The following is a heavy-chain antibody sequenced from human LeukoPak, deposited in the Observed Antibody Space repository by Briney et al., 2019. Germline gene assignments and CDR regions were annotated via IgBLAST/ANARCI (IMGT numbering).Heavy chain of an antibody. CDR2: IGTPGDT. Sequence: GGSLRLSCAASGFTLSGSDMHWVRQATGKGLEWVSAIGTPGDTYYAGSVKGRFTISRENDQNSLYLQMSSLRVGDTAVYYCARVWSPPYTNSWPYYFDSWGQGTLVTVSS. CDR3: ARVWSPPYTNSWPYYFDS. D-gene: IGHD2-2*02. CDR1: GFTLSGSD. J-gene: IGHJ4*02. V-gene: IGHV3-13*01.